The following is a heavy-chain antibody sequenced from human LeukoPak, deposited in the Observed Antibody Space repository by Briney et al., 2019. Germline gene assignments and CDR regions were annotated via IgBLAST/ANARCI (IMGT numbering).Heavy chain of an antibody. CDR2: ISGSGGST. Sequence: GGSLRLSCAVSGFTFSSYAMNWVRLAPGKGLEWVSGISGSGGSTYYADPVKGRFTISRDNSRNTLYVQMNSLRAEDTAVYYCAKDYYDSSGVYYFDYWGQGTLVTVSS. J-gene: IGHJ4*02. D-gene: IGHD3-22*01. CDR1: GFTFSSYA. CDR3: AKDYYDSSGVYYFDY. V-gene: IGHV3-23*01.